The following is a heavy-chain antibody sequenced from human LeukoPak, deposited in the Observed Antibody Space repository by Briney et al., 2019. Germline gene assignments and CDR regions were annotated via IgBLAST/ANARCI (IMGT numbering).Heavy chain of an antibody. J-gene: IGHJ3*02. CDR3: ARDEGGGSGRGAFDI. Sequence: SETLSLTCAVYGGSFSGYYWSWIRQPPGKGLEWIGEINHSGSTNYNPSLKSRVTISVDTSKNQFSLKLSSVTAADTAVYYCARDEGGGSGRGAFDIWGQGTMVTVSS. CDR1: GGSFSGYY. D-gene: IGHD3-10*01. V-gene: IGHV4-34*01. CDR2: INHSGST.